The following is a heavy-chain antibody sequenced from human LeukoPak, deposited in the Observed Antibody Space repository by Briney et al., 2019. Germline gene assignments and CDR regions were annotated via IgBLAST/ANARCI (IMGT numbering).Heavy chain of an antibody. CDR1: GGSFSGYY. CDR3: ARNDYYDSSSSAEFDY. V-gene: IGHV4-34*01. D-gene: IGHD3-22*01. Sequence: PSETLSLTCAVSGGSFSGYYWTWIRQPPGKGLEWIGEINHSGSANYNPSLKSRVTISLDTSKNQFSLKVSSVTAADTAVYYCARNDYYDSSSSAEFDYWGQGTLVTVSS. J-gene: IGHJ4*02. CDR2: INHSGSA.